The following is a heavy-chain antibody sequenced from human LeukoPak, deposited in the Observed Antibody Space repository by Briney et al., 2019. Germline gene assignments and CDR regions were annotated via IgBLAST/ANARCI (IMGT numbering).Heavy chain of an antibody. CDR3: ACGFGGVGATGYESFQH. D-gene: IGHD1-26*01. CDR2: FDPEDGET. J-gene: IGHJ1*01. V-gene: IGHV1-24*01. CDR1: GYTLTELS. Sequence: ASVKVSCKVSGYTLTELSMHWVRQAPGKGLEWMGGFDPEDGETIYAQKFQGRVTMTEDTSTDTAYMELSSLRSEDTAVYYCACGFGGVGATGYESFQHWGQGTLVTVSS.